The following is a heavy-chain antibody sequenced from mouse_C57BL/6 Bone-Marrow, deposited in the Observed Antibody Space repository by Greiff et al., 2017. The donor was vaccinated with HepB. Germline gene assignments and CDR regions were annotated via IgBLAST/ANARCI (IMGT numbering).Heavy chain of an antibody. CDR2: INPSSGYT. CDR3: ARPTMVTTSWFAY. Sequence: QVQLQQSGAELAKPGASVKLSCKASGYTFTSYWMHWVKQRPGRGLEWIGYINPSSGYTKYNQKFKDKATLTADKSSSTAYMQLSSLTYEDSAVYYCARPTMVTTSWFAYWGQGTLVTVSA. CDR1: GYTFTSYW. V-gene: IGHV1-7*01. D-gene: IGHD2-9*01. J-gene: IGHJ3*01.